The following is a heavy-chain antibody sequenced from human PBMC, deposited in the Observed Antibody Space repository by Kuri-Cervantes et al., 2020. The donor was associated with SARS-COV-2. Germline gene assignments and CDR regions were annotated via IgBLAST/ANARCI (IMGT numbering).Heavy chain of an antibody. V-gene: IGHV3-30*03. J-gene: IGHJ5*02. CDR1: GFTFSSYG. D-gene: IGHD6-6*01. Sequence: GGSLRLSCAASGFTFSSYGMHWVRQAPGKGLEWVAVISYDGSNKYYADSVKGRFTISRDNSKNALYLQMNSLRAEDTAVYYCAREQLVPYNWFDPWGQGTLVTVSS. CDR3: AREQLVPYNWFDP. CDR2: ISYDGSNK.